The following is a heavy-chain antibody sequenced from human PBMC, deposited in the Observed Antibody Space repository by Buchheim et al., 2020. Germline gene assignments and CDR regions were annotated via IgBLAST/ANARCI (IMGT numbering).Heavy chain of an antibody. Sequence: EVQLLESGGGLVQPGGSLRLSCAASGFTFSSYAMSWVRQAPGKGLEWVSAISGSGGSTYYADYVKGWFTISRDNSKNTLYLQMNSLRAEDTAVYYCAKDRGGFGELPYSFDYWGQGTL. J-gene: IGHJ4*02. CDR1: GFTFSSYA. D-gene: IGHD3-10*01. CDR2: ISGSGGST. CDR3: AKDRGGFGELPYSFDY. V-gene: IGHV3-23*01.